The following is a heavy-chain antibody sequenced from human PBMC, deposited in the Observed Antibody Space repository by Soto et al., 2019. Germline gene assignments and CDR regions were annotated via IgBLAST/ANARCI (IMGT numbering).Heavy chain of an antibody. CDR1: GGSIRNMKYY. CDR3: ARIAFYNGSSRSDL. Sequence: LTCSASGGSIRNMKYYWGWVRQPPGKGLEWVGSVYYDGDAYYSPTLRSRASISVDTSKNQFSLRLTSVTTKDTAVYYCARIAFYNGSSRSDLWGQGSLVTVSS. V-gene: IGHV4-39*01. J-gene: IGHJ4*02. CDR2: VYYDGDA. D-gene: IGHD1-1*01.